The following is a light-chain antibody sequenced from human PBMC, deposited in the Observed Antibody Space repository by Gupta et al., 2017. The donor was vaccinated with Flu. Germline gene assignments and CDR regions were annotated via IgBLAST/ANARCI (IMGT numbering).Light chain of an antibody. CDR2: DAS. Sequence: APLSLSPGDRATLSCRASQSVSNYLGWYQQKPGQAPRLLIYDASNRATGIPARFSGSGSGTDFTLTISSLEPEDFAVYYCQQRSSWPSITFGQGTRLEIK. J-gene: IGKJ5*01. V-gene: IGKV3-11*01. CDR3: QQRSSWPSIT. CDR1: QSVSNY.